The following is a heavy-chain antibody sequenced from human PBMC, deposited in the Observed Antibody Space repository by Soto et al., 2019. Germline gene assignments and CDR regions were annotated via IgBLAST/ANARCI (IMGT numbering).Heavy chain of an antibody. CDR3: AKRYCSSTSGYRGYYSYYGMDR. Sequence: GWSLRLCCAASGFTFSSHGMHWVRQAPGQGLEWVAVISYDGSNKYYADSVKGRFTISRDNSKNTLYLQMNSLRAEDTAVYYCAKRYCSSTSGYRGYYSYYGMDRWGHATKVTLAS. V-gene: IGHV3-30*18. CDR1: GFTFSSHG. J-gene: IGHJ6*02. D-gene: IGHD2-2*02. CDR2: ISYDGSNK.